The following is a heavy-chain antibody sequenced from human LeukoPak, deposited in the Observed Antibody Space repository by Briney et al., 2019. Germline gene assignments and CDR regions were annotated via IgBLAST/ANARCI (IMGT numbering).Heavy chain of an antibody. J-gene: IGHJ4*02. CDR3: ARDREGLFDY. D-gene: IGHD5-24*01. V-gene: IGHV4-39*07. CDR2: IYYSGST. Sequence: KPSETLSLTCTVSGGSISSSSYYWGWIRQPPGKGLEWIGSIYYSGSTYYNPSLKSRVTISVDKSKNQFSLKLSSVTAADTAVYYCARDREGLFDYWGQGTLVTVSS. CDR1: GGSISSSSYY.